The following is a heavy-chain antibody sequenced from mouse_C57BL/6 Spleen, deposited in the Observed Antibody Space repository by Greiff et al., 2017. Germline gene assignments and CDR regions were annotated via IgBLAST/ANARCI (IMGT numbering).Heavy chain of an antibody. V-gene: IGHV1-69*01. J-gene: IGHJ2*01. Sequence: VQLQQPGAELVMPGASVKLSCKASGYTFTSYWMHWVKQRPGQGLEWIGEIDPSDSYTNYNQKFKGKSTLTVDKSSSTAYMQLSSLTSEDAAVYYCARWGYYSNYFDYWGQGTTLTVSS. D-gene: IGHD2-5*01. CDR3: ARWGYYSNYFDY. CDR2: IDPSDSYT. CDR1: GYTFTSYW.